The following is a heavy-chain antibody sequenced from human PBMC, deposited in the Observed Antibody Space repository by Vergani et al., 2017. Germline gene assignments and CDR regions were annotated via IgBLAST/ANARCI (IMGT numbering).Heavy chain of an antibody. Sequence: EVQLVESGGGLVQPGGSLRLSCAASGFLFSDYWLNWVRQSLGGGLEWVGNIKQDGSEEFYVDSVKGRFTISRDNAKNSVFLQINGLRAEDTAVYYCARWYSSSWYGDDWDQGTLVTVSS. D-gene: IGHD6-13*01. CDR2: IKQDGSEE. J-gene: IGHJ4*02. V-gene: IGHV3-7*01. CDR3: ARWYSSSWYGDD. CDR1: GFLFSDYW.